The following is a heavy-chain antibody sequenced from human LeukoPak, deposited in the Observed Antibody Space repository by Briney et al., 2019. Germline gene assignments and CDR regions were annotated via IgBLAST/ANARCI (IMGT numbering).Heavy chain of an antibody. D-gene: IGHD6-19*01. CDR1: GGSISSGGYY. J-gene: IGHJ4*02. Sequence: SETLSLTCTVSGGSISSGGYYWSWIRQPPGKGLEWIGYIYHSGSTNYNPSLKSRVTISVDTSKNQFSLKLSSVTAADTAVYYCARDTWLAHDYWGQGTLVTVSS. CDR2: IYHSGST. V-gene: IGHV4-30-2*01. CDR3: ARDTWLAHDY.